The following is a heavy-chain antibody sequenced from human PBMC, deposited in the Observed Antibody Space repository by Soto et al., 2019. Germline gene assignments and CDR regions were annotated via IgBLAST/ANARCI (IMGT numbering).Heavy chain of an antibody. D-gene: IGHD3-9*01. V-gene: IGHV3-23*04. J-gene: IGHJ4*02. Sequence: EVQLVESGGGFVQPGESLRLSCAASGFTFSLSAMSWVGQAPGRGLEWVSSISGGGSSTDYAESVKGRFTISRDNSKNTVHLQMISLRAEDTAVYYCAKGPEYDILTGCDFWGQGALVTVSS. CDR3: AKGPEYDILTGCDF. CDR1: GFTFSLSA. CDR2: ISGGGSST.